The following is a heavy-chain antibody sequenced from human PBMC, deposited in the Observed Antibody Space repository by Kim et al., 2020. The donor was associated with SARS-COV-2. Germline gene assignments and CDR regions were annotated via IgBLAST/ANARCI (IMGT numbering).Heavy chain of an antibody. V-gene: IGHV4-34*01. CDR2: INHSGST. Sequence: SETLSLTCAVYGGSFSVYHWSWIRQPPGKGLEWIGEINHSGSTNYNPSLKSRVTISVDTSKNQFSLKLSSVTAADTAEYYCARGRAGVVPSPILGIGPHYDYYAMDLWGQGTTVTVSS. D-gene: IGHD2-2*02. CDR3: ARGRAGVVPSPILGIGPHYDYYAMDL. CDR1: GGSFSVYH. J-gene: IGHJ6*02.